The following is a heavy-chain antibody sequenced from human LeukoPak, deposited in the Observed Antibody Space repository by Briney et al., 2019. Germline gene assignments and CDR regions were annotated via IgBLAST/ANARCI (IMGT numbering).Heavy chain of an antibody. V-gene: IGHV3-23*01. D-gene: IGHD2-15*01. Sequence: GGSLRLSCAASGFTFSSFALGWVRQAPGKGLEWISGISGSGGRTDYADSVKGRFTISRDNSKNTLYLQMSSLRADDTALYYCAKSPPRCSGGSCYAYWGQGTLVTVSS. CDR3: AKSPPRCSGGSCYAY. CDR1: GFTFSSFA. J-gene: IGHJ4*02. CDR2: ISGSGGRT.